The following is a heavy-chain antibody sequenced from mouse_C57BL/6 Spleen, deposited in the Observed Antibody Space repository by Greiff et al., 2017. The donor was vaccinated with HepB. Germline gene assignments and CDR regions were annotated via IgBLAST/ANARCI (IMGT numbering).Heavy chain of an antibody. CDR1: GYTFTSYW. V-gene: IGHV1-61*01. CDR3: ARQGYYYGSSFYYAMDY. CDR2: IYPSDSET. Sequence: VQLQQPGAELVRPGSSVKLSCKASGYTFTSYWMDWVKQRPGQGLEWIGNIYPSDSETHYNQKFKDKATLTVDKSSSTAYMQLSSLTSEDSAVYYCARQGYYYGSSFYYAMDYWGQGTSVTVSS. J-gene: IGHJ4*01. D-gene: IGHD1-1*01.